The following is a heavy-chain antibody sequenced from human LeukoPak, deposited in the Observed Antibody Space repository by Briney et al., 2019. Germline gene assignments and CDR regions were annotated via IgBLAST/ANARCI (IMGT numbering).Heavy chain of an antibody. J-gene: IGHJ4*02. V-gene: IGHV3-30*02. CDR2: IRYDGSNK. CDR1: GFTFSSYG. D-gene: IGHD6-13*01. Sequence: PGRSLRLSCAASGFTFSSYGMHWVRQAPGKGLEWVAFIRYDGSNKYYADSVKGRFTISRDNSKNTLYLQMNSLRAEDTAVYYCAKDGGYSSSWYPPLDLGYYFDYWGQGTLVAVSS. CDR3: AKDGGYSSSWYPPLDLGYYFDY.